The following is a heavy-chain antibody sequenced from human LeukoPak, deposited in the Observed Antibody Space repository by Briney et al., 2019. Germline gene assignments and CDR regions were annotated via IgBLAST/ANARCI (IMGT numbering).Heavy chain of an antibody. D-gene: IGHD6-19*01. V-gene: IGHV4-38-2*02. Sequence: SETLSLTCTVSGYSISSNYYWGWIRQPPGKGLEWIGNIYHSGTTYYNPSLKSRVTISVDTFKNQFSLRLRSVTAADTAVYYCARVRAVAGTPPDYWGQGTLVTVSS. CDR2: IYHSGTT. CDR1: GYSISSNYY. J-gene: IGHJ4*02. CDR3: ARVRAVAGTPPDY.